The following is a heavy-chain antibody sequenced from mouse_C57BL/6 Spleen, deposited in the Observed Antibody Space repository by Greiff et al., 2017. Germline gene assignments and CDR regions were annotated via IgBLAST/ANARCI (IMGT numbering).Heavy chain of an antibody. CDR3: ARPNWDEGFAY. Sequence: QVQLKESGAELVRPGASVKLSCTASGYTFTDYYITWVQQSPGQGLEWIARINPGSGNTYYNEKFKGKATLTAEKSSSTAYMQLSSLTSEDSAVYFCARPNWDEGFAYWGQGTLVTVSA. D-gene: IGHD4-1*02. V-gene: IGHV1-76*01. CDR2: INPGSGNT. J-gene: IGHJ3*01. CDR1: GYTFTDYY.